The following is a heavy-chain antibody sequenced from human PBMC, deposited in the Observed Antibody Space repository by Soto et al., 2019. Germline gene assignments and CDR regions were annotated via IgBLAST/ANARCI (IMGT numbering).Heavy chain of an antibody. V-gene: IGHV4-61*01. J-gene: IGHJ3*02. CDR3: ARDHFGQSYRDAFDI. D-gene: IGHD1-26*01. CDR1: GGSVSSGSYY. CDR2: IYYSGST. Sequence: ASETLSLTCTVSGGSVSSGSYYWSWIRQPPGKGLEWIGYIYYSGSTNYNPSLKSRVTISVDTSKNQFSLKLSSVTAADTAVYYCARDHFGQSYRDAFDIWGQGTMVTVSS.